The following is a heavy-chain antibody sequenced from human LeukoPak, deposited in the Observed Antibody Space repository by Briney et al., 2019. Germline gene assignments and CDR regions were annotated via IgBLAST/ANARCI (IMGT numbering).Heavy chain of an antibody. CDR2: INSDGSST. D-gene: IGHD5-12*01. CDR3: ARAGYSGYERDYYGMDV. V-gene: IGHV3-74*01. CDR1: GFTFSSYW. J-gene: IGHJ6*04. Sequence: GGSLRLSCAASGFTFSSYWMHWVRQAPGKGLVWVSRINSDGSSTSYADSVKGRFTISRDNAKNTLCLQMNSLRAEDTAVYYCARAGYSGYERDYYGMDVWGKGTTVTVSS.